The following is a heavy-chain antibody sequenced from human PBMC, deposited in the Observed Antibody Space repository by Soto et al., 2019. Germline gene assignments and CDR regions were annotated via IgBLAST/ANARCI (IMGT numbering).Heavy chain of an antibody. V-gene: IGHV1-69*01. D-gene: IGHD3-9*01. CDR2: LIPILGTA. Sequence: QVQLVQSGAEVKKPGSSVKFSCKAYGGTFSSYAISCVRQAPGQGLEWMGGLIPILGTANYAQKFQGRGTITADGSTSTAYMELSSLRSEDTAVYYCASDMLTGYCYFDSWGQGTLVTVSS. J-gene: IGHJ4*02. CDR3: ASDMLTGYCYFDS. CDR1: GGTFSSYA.